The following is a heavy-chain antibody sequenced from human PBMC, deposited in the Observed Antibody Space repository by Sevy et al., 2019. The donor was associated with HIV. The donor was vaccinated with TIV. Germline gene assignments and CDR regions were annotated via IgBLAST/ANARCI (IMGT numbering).Heavy chain of an antibody. J-gene: IGHJ6*03. CDR3: TRVYTVTLPLKYYYTMDV. CDR1: GFTFRDYA. Sequence: GGSLRLSCLASGFTFRDYAMSWVRQAPGKGLEWVGFIRAKIYGGTTEYAATVKGRFTISRDDSKGIAYLQMSSLKTDDTAVYYCTRVYTVTLPLKYYYTMDVWGKGTTVTVSS. V-gene: IGHV3-49*04. D-gene: IGHD4-4*01. CDR2: IRAKIYGGTT.